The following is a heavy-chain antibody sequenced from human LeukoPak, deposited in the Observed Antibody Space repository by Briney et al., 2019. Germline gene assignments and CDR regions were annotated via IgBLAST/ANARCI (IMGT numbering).Heavy chain of an antibody. Sequence: ASVKVSCKASGYTFTGYYMHWVRQAPGQGLEWMGWINPNSGGTNYAQKFQGRVTMTRDTSISTAYMELSRLRSDDTAVYYCARDPNPSGGSAFDIWGQGTMATVSS. CDR2: INPNSGGT. CDR3: ARDPNPSGGSAFDI. V-gene: IGHV1-2*02. J-gene: IGHJ3*02. CDR1: GYTFTGYY. D-gene: IGHD2-15*01.